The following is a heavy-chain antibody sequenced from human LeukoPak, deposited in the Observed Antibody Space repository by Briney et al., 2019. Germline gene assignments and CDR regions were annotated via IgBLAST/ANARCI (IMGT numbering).Heavy chain of an antibody. Sequence: GGSLRLSCAASGFTFSRYNMNWVRQAPGKGLEWVSYISSSISTSSTTIYYADSVKGRFTISRDNSKNTLYLQMNSLRAEDTAVYYCARVVRSRGGMITFGGVIAENNWFDPWGQGTLVTVSS. V-gene: IGHV3-48*01. CDR3: ARVVRSRGGMITFGGVIAENNWFDP. CDR1: GFTFSRYN. J-gene: IGHJ5*02. D-gene: IGHD3-16*02. CDR2: ISSSISTSSTTI.